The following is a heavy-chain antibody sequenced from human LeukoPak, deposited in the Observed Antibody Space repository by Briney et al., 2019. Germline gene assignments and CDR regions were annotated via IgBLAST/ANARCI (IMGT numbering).Heavy chain of an antibody. CDR3: ARDSGYSSGWGPYYYGMDV. Sequence: GGSLRLSCAASGFTFSSYAMSWVRQAPGKGLEWVSAISGSGGSTYYADSVKGRFTISRDNSKNTLYLQMNSLRAEDTAVYYCARDSGYSSGWGPYYYGMDVWGQGTTVTVSS. D-gene: IGHD6-19*01. CDR1: GFTFSSYA. J-gene: IGHJ6*02. V-gene: IGHV3-23*01. CDR2: ISGSGGST.